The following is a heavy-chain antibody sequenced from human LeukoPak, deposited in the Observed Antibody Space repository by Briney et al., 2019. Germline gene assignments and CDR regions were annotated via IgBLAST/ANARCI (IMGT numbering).Heavy chain of an antibody. CDR1: GYSFTSYW. V-gene: IGHV5-51*01. CDR3: ARIAGEGGYSGYDLLFSYYYYSMDV. Sequence: GESLKISCKGSGYSFTSYWIGWVRQMPGKGLEWMGIIYPGDSDTRYSPSFQGQVTISADKSISTAYLQWSSLKASDTAMYYCARIAGEGGYSGYDLLFSYYYYSMDVWGKGTTVTVSS. D-gene: IGHD5-12*01. J-gene: IGHJ6*03. CDR2: IYPGDSDT.